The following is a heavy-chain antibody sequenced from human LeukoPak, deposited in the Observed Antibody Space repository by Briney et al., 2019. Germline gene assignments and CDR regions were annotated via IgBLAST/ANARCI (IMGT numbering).Heavy chain of an antibody. D-gene: IGHD2-2*01. CDR1: GFTFSSYS. J-gene: IGHJ2*01. CDR2: VSSSSSYI. Sequence: GGSLRLSCAASGFTFSSYSMNWVRQAPGKGLEWVSSVSSSSSYIYYADSVKGRFTISRDNAKNSLYLQMNSLRAEDTAVYYCARDLREYCSSTSCPNWYFDLWGRGTLVTVSS. V-gene: IGHV3-21*01. CDR3: ARDLREYCSSTSCPNWYFDL.